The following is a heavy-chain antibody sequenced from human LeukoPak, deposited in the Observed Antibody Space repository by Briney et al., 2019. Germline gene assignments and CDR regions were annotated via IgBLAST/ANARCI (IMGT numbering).Heavy chain of an antibody. D-gene: IGHD2-15*01. J-gene: IGHJ6*03. CDR1: GYSISSGYY. CDR2: IYHSGST. CDR3: ARGVGYYYYMDV. Sequence: SETLSLTCTVSGYSISSGYYWGWIRQPPGKGLEWIGSIYHSGSTYYNPSLKSRVTISVDTSKNNFYLRLSSVTAADTALYYCARGVGYYYYMDVWGKGTTVTISS. V-gene: IGHV4-38-2*02.